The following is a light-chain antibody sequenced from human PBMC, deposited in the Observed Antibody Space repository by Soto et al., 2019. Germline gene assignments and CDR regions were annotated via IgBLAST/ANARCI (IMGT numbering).Light chain of an antibody. J-gene: IGLJ2*01. Sequence: QSALTQPASVSGSPGQSITISCTGTSSDVGDYDYVSWYQQHPGKAPKLMIYEVSYRPSGVSNRFSGSKSGNTASLTISGLQAEDEADYYCSSYTSGSTHVVFGGGTKLTVL. CDR2: EVS. CDR1: SSDVGDYDY. CDR3: SSYTSGSTHVV. V-gene: IGLV2-14*01.